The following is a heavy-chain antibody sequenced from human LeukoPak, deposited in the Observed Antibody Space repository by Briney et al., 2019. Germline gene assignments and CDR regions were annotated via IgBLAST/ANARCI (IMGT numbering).Heavy chain of an antibody. D-gene: IGHD2-21*02. J-gene: IGHJ5*01. CDR3: ARGDVVRGVSWFDS. CDR2: IYPGDSDT. CDR1: GYSFTSYW. Sequence: GESLKISCKGSGYSFTSYWIGWVRQMPGKGLEWMGIIYPGDSDTKYSPSFQGQVTISVDKSTNTAYLQWKSLKALDTAMYYCARGDVVRGVSWFDSWGQGALVTVSS. V-gene: IGHV5-51*01.